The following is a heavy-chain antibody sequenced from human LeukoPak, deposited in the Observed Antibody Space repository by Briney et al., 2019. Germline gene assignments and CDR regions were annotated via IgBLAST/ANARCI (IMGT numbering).Heavy chain of an antibody. V-gene: IGHV4-31*03. Sequence: SQTLSLTCTVSGGSISSRGYYWSWIRQHPGKGLEWIGYIYYSGSTYHNPSLKSRITISLDTPKNQLSLKLSSVTAADTAVYYCARLANGYSSSWYPSWFDPWGQGTLVTVSS. D-gene: IGHD6-13*01. CDR1: GGSISSRGYY. CDR2: IYYSGST. CDR3: ARLANGYSSSWYPSWFDP. J-gene: IGHJ5*02.